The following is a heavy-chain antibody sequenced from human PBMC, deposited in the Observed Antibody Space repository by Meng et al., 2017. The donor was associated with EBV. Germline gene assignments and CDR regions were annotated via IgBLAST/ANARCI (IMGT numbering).Heavy chain of an antibody. CDR3: ARGVGTIFGVVIKNWFDP. D-gene: IGHD3-3*01. Sequence: GRVRAEVIQPAAPVKASFKASGSTFTSYAINWVRQATGQGLEWMGWMNPNSGNTGYAQKFQGRVTMTRNTSISTAYMELSSLRSEDTAVYYCARGVGTIFGVVIKNWFDPWGQGTLVTVSS. CDR2: MNPNSGNT. J-gene: IGHJ5*02. CDR1: GSTFTSYA. V-gene: IGHV1-8*01.